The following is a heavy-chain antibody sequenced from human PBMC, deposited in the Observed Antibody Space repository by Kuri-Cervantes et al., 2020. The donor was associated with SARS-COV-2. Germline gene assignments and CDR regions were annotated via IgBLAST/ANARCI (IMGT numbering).Heavy chain of an antibody. CDR2: IKQDGSEK. CDR3: ASTASGPAAPFDY. CDR1: GFTFSSYW. Sequence: GGSLRLSCAASGFTFSSYWMSWVRQAPGKGLEWVANIKQDGSEKYYVDSVKGRFTISRDNAKNSLYLQMNSLRAEDTAVYYCASTASGPAAPFDYWGQGTLVTVSS. J-gene: IGHJ4*02. V-gene: IGHV3-7*01. D-gene: IGHD2-2*01.